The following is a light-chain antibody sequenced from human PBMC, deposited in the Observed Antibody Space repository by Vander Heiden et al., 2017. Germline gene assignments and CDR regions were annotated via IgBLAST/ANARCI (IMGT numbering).Light chain of an antibody. CDR1: QSVSSY. Sequence: EIVLTQSPATLSSSPGERATLSCRASQSVSSYLAWYQQKPGQAPRLLIYDASNRATGIPARFSGSGSGTDFTLNNSSLEPEDFAVYYCPKRRNWPRTFGQGTKVEIK. CDR2: DAS. V-gene: IGKV3-11*01. J-gene: IGKJ1*01. CDR3: PKRRNWPRT.